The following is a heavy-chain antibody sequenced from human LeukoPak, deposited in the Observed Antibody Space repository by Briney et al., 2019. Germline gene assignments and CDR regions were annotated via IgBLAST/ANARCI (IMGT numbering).Heavy chain of an antibody. CDR3: ARLKDDVTKFDY. J-gene: IGHJ4*02. CDR2: IRYDGSQK. V-gene: IGHV3-30*02. CDR1: GFTFSTFG. D-gene: IGHD2-8*01. Sequence: GGSLRLSCAASGFTFSTFGMHWVRQPPYKGLEWVAFIRYDGSQKYYGDSVKGRFTISRDNAKSSLFLQMTSLRVEDTAVYYCARLKDDVTKFDYWGQGTLVTVSS.